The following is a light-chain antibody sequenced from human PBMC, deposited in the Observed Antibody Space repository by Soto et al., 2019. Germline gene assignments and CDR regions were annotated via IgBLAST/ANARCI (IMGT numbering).Light chain of an antibody. CDR2: EGN. CDR1: SSDVGSYNL. V-gene: IGLV2-23*01. Sequence: QSALTQPASVSGSPGQSITISCTGTSSDVGSYNLVSWYQQHPYKAPKVMIYEGNKRPSGVSNRFSGSKFGNTASLTISGLQAEDEADYYCCSYAGSSTLVFGGGTKLTVL. CDR3: CSYAGSSTLV. J-gene: IGLJ2*01.